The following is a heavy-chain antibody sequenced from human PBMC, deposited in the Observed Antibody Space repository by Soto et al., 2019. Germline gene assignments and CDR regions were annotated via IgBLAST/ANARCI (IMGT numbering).Heavy chain of an antibody. Sequence: QVQLQQWGAGLLKPSETLSLTCGVYGGSLSGFHWNWIRQPPGKGLEWIGEINQSGTTNYNSSLKSRLTIAVHTSKNQFSLNLTSVTAADTSVYYCARGRRVRGVTIRYDGMGVWGQGTTVTVSS. CDR2: INQSGTT. CDR3: ARGRRVRGVTIRYDGMGV. D-gene: IGHD3-10*01. J-gene: IGHJ6*02. V-gene: IGHV4-34*01. CDR1: GGSLSGFH.